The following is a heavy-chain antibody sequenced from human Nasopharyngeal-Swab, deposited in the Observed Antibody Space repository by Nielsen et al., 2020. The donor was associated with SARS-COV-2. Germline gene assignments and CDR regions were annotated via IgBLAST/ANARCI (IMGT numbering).Heavy chain of an antibody. V-gene: IGHV4-61*02. J-gene: IGHJ4*02. Sequence: SETLSLTCTVSGGPISSGSYYWSWIRQPAGKGLEWIGRIYTSGSTNYNPSLKSRVTISVDTSKNQFSLKLSSVTAADTAVYYCARGSVIGGFDYWGQGTLVTVSS. CDR3: ARGSVIGGFDY. CDR1: GGPISSGSYY. D-gene: IGHD2/OR15-2a*01. CDR2: IYTSGST.